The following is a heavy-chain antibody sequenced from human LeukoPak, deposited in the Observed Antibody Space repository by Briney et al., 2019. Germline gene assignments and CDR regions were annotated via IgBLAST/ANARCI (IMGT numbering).Heavy chain of an antibody. V-gene: IGHV1-18*01. CDR1: GYTFTSYG. D-gene: IGHD3-10*01. CDR2: TSAYNGNT. Sequence: ASVKVSCKASGYTFTSYGISWVRQAPGQGLEWVGWTSAYNGNTNYAQNLQGRVTMTTDTSTSTAYMELRSLRSDDTAVYYCARDPKYYYGSGSLRYFDYWGQGTLVTVSS. J-gene: IGHJ4*02. CDR3: ARDPKYYYGSGSLRYFDY.